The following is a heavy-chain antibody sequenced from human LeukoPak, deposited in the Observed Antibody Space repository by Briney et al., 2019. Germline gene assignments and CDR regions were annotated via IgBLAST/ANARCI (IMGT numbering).Heavy chain of an antibody. CDR1: GFTFSSYA. CDR2: ISGSGGST. V-gene: IGHV3-23*01. D-gene: IGHD3-10*01. J-gene: IGHJ6*02. CDR3: AKGIIPLDYYGSEQFGMDV. Sequence: PGGSLRLACAASGFTFSSYAMSWVRQAPGKGLEWVSAISGSGGSTYYADSVKGRFTISRDNSKNTLYLQMNSLRAEDTAVYYCAKGIIPLDYYGSEQFGMDVWGQGTTVTVSS.